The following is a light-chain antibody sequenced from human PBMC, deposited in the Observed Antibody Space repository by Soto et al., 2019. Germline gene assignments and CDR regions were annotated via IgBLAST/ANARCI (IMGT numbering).Light chain of an antibody. Sequence: MTQSPSSLSASVGDRVTISCRASQSISIYLSWYVQKPGQSPQLLIYLGSNRASGVPDRFSGSGSGTDFTLKISRVEAEDVGVYYCMHALQTPITFGQGTRLEIK. J-gene: IGKJ5*01. CDR1: QSISIY. CDR3: MHALQTPIT. V-gene: IGKV2-28*01. CDR2: LGS.